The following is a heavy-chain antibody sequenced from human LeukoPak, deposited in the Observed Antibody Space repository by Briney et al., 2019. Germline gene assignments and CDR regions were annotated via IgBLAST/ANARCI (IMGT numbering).Heavy chain of an antibody. CDR1: GFSFGGYG. D-gene: IGHD2-2*01. V-gene: IGHV3-30*18. CDR2: VSNDGNDE. J-gene: IGHJ4*02. CDR3: AKIRSSTSCYVCYDY. Sequence: HPGGSLRLSCAASGFSFGGYGIHWVRQAPGEGLEWVAGVSNDGNDEYYAASVKGRFTISRDNSKNTLYLQMNSLRAEDTAVYYCAKIRSSTSCYVCYDYWGQGTLVTVSS.